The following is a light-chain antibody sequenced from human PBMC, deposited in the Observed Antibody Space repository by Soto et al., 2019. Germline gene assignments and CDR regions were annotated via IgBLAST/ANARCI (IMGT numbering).Light chain of an antibody. CDR1: SSNIGSNN. CDR2: SNN. Sequence: QSVLTQPPSASGTPGQRVTISCSGSSSNIGSNNVNWYQQLPGTAPKLLIYSNNQRPSGVPDRFSGSKSGTSASLAISGLQSEDEADYYCAAWDDSLNGYWVFGGGTQLTVL. V-gene: IGLV1-44*01. CDR3: AAWDDSLNGYWV. J-gene: IGLJ3*02.